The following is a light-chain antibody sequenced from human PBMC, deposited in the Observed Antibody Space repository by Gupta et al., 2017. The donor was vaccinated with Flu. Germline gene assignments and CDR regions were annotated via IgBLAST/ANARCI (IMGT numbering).Light chain of an antibody. CDR1: LSVSSSY. CDR2: AAS. J-gene: IGKJ4*01. V-gene: IGKV3-20*01. Sequence: ELVLTQSTDTLSLSPGQRATLSCRTILSVSSSYFAWYQQKPCQAPRLLIYAASSRDTGVPDRFSGSGSATDFTLTISRLVPEDFAVDYYREYGRSPEGTFGGGTKVEIK. CDR3: REYGRSPEGT.